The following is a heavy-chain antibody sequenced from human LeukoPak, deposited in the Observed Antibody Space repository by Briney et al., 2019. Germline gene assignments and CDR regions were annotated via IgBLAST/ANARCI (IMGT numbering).Heavy chain of an antibody. CDR1: GGSINNYY. J-gene: IGHJ4*02. D-gene: IGHD3-22*01. Sequence: PSETLSLTCTLSGGSINNYYWSWIRQPPGKGLEWIGYIYYSGSTNYNPSLKSRVTISVDTSKNHFSLKLSSLTAADTAVYYCARHRGSGYPYFDYWGQGTLVTVSS. V-gene: IGHV4-59*01. CDR3: ARHRGSGYPYFDY. CDR2: IYYSGST.